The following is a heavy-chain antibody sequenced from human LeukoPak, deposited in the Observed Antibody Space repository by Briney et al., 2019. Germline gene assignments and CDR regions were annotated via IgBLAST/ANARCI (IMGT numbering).Heavy chain of an antibody. D-gene: IGHD3-22*01. J-gene: IGHJ4*02. Sequence: ASVKVSCKASGYTFTGYYMHWVRQSPGQGLEWMGWINPNSGGTNYAQKLQGRVTITADKSTSTAYMELSSLRSEDTAVYHCASRPYYYDSSGYYIDYWGQGTLVTVSS. CDR2: INPNSGGT. V-gene: IGHV1-2*02. CDR1: GYTFTGYY. CDR3: ASRPYYYDSSGYYIDY.